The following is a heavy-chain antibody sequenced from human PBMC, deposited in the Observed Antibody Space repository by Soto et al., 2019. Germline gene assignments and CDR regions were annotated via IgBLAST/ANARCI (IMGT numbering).Heavy chain of an antibody. J-gene: IGHJ1*01. CDR1: GGTIRSYA. CDR3: ARSKGWELHNEYFQQ. D-gene: IGHD1-26*01. CDR2: IIPIFGTT. Sequence: QVQLVQSGAEVKKSGSSVKVSCKASGGTIRSYAINWVRQAPGHGLEWMGRIIPIFGTTNNAQKLQGRFRITADESTSTAYMELSSLRSDDTAVYYCARSKGWELHNEYFQQWGQGTLVSVFS. V-gene: IGHV1-69*18.